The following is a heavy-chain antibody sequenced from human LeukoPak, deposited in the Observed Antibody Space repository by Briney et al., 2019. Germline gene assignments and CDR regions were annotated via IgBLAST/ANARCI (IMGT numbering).Heavy chain of an antibody. CDR1: GFTFSSYG. V-gene: IGHV3-33*01. CDR3: ASDSCSSVSCYDY. J-gene: IGHJ4*02. D-gene: IGHD2-2*01. Sequence: GRSLRLSCAPSGFTFSSYGMHCVRLAPGKGLEWVAAIQYDGSIKYYADSVKGRFTISRDDSKNTLYLQMNSLRAEDAAVYYCASDSCSSVSCYDYWGQGTLVTVSS. CDR2: IQYDGSIK.